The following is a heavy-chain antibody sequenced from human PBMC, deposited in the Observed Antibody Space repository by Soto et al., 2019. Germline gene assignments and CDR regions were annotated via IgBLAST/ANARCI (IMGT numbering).Heavy chain of an antibody. CDR3: GSRPIFGFPYGPFDY. V-gene: IGHV4-34*01. CDR1: GGSFSGYY. D-gene: IGHD3-10*01. J-gene: IGHJ4*02. Sequence: SETLSLSCAIYGGSFSGYYWSWLRQPPGKGLEWIGEINHSGTTYYNPSLTSRVTVSVDMSKNQFSLRLNSVTAADTAVYYCGSRPIFGFPYGPFDYWGQGALVTVSS. CDR2: INHSGTT.